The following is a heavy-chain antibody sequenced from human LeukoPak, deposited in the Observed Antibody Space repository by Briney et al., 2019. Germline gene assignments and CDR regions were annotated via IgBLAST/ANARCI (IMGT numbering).Heavy chain of an antibody. V-gene: IGHV3-33*01. CDR2: IWSDASNQ. D-gene: IGHD6-13*01. CDR1: GFSFGTYA. J-gene: IGHJ4*02. Sequence: GGSLRLSCAASGFSFGTYAMHWVRQAPGKGLDWVAMIWSDASNQYYADSVKGRFTISRDNSKNTLYLQLNSPRAEDTAVYYCATERDSSWTFDSWGQGTLVTVSS. CDR3: ATERDSSWTFDS.